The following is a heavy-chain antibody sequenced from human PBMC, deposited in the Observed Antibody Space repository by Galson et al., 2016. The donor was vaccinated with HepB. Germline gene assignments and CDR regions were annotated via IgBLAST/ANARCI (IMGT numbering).Heavy chain of an antibody. V-gene: IGHV4-4*02. CDR3: ARQYWGGPSDY. CDR2: IYHSGST. J-gene: IGHJ4*02. Sequence: ETLSLTCAVSSGSMSSSNWWSWVRQPPGKGLEWIGEIYHSGSTNYNPSLKSRVTISVDKSKNHFSLRLTSVTAADTALYYCARQYWGGPSDYWGQGTLVTVSS. D-gene: IGHD2/OR15-2a*01. CDR1: SGSMSSSNW.